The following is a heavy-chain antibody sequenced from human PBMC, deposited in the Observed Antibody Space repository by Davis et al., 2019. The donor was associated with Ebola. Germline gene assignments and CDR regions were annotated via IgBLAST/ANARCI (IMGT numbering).Heavy chain of an antibody. CDR1: GYSFTNYW. CDR3: AGGLNVGSSAWFDP. J-gene: IGHJ5*02. Sequence: GESLKISCKASGYSFTNYWIGWVRQMPGKGMEWMGIIYPSDSDTRYSPSFQGQVTISADKSISSAYLQWSSLKASDTAIYYCAGGLNVGSSAWFDPWGQGALVTVSS. V-gene: IGHV5-51*01. D-gene: IGHD1-26*01. CDR2: IYPSDSDT.